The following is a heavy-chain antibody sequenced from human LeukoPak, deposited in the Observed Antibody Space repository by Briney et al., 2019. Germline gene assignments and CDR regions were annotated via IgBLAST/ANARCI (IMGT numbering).Heavy chain of an antibody. D-gene: IGHD2-21*02. CDR3: AKDTTCGGDCYYYYYYGMDV. J-gene: IGHJ6*02. CDR2: ISGSGGST. Sequence: GGSLRLSCAASGFTFSSYAMSWVRQAPGKGLEWVSAISGSGGSTYYADSVKGRFTISRDNSKNTLYLQMNSLRAEDTAVYYCAKDTTCGGDCYYYYYYGMDVWGQGTTVTVSS. V-gene: IGHV3-23*01. CDR1: GFTFSSYA.